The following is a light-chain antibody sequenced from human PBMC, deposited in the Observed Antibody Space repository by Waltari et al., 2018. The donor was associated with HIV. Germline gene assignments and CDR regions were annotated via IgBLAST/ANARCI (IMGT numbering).Light chain of an antibody. CDR1: SSAVGGYNF. J-gene: IGLJ1*01. V-gene: IGLV2-14*01. CDR3: SSYTSTSTYV. Sequence: QSALTQPASVSGSPGQSITFSCTGTSSAVGGYNFVSWYQQHPGNAPKLIIFEVSDRPSGVSNRFSGSKSGSTASLTISGLQAEDEADYYCSSYTSTSTYVFGTGTKVTVL. CDR2: EVS.